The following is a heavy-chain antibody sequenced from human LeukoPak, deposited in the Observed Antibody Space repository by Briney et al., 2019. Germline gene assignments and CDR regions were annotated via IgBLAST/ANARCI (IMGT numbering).Heavy chain of an antibody. CDR3: AREYTLYISGWFIDY. CDR2: IYYTGST. Sequence: SETLSLTCTVSGGSISSSSYYWGWIRQSPGKGLEWIGSIYYTGSTYYTPSLKSRVTISIDTSKNQFSLTLSPVTAADTAVYYCAREYTLYISGWFIDYWGQGTVVTVSS. D-gene: IGHD6-19*01. J-gene: IGHJ4*02. V-gene: IGHV4-39*07. CDR1: GGSISSSSYY.